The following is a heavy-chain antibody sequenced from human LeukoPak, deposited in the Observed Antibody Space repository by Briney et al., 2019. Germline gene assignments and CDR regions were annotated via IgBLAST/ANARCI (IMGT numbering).Heavy chain of an antibody. CDR3: ARYRGNSDAFDI. D-gene: IGHD4-23*01. J-gene: IGHJ3*02. V-gene: IGHV4-59*08. CDR2: IYYSGST. Sequence: SETLSLTCTVSGGSIISYYWSWIRQPPGKGLEWIGYIYYSGSTNYNPSLKSRVTISVDTSKTQFSLKLSSVTAADTAVYYCARYRGNSDAFDIWGQGTMVTVSS. CDR1: GGSIISYY.